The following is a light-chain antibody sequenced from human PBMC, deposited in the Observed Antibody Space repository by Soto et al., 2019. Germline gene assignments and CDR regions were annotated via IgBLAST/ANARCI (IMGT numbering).Light chain of an antibody. CDR1: QGINKW. Sequence: IQLTQSPSSMYASVGDRVTITCRASQGINKWLAWYQMKPGKGPKLLVFAAGTLKNGVPSRFSGSGSGTDFTVTISSLQPEDFAIYFCQQAYRFPYTFGPGTRLEFK. CDR2: AAG. V-gene: IGKV1-12*01. CDR3: QQAYRFPYT. J-gene: IGKJ2*01.